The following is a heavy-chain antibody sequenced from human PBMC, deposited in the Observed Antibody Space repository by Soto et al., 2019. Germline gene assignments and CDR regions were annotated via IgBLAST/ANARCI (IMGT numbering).Heavy chain of an antibody. CDR3: ARLRYIAARPYYYYYGMDV. CDR1: GGSFSGYY. Sequence: QVQLQQWGAGLLKPSETLSLTCAVYGGSFSGYYWSWIRQPPGKGLEWIGEINHSGSTNYNPSLKSRVTISVDTSKNQFSLKLSSVTAADTAVYYCARLRYIAARPYYYYYGMDVWGQGTTVTVSS. CDR2: INHSGST. J-gene: IGHJ6*02. V-gene: IGHV4-34*01. D-gene: IGHD6-6*01.